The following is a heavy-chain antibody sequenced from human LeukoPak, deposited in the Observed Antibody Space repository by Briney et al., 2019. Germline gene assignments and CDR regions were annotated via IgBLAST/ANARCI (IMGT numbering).Heavy chain of an antibody. Sequence: HPGGSLRLSCAASGFTFSSYWMSWVRQAPGKGLEWVANIKKDGSEKYYVDSVKGRFTISRDNAKTSLYLQMNSLRAEDTAVYYCARDLGTTMMGNWGQGTLVTVSS. CDR1: GFTFSSYW. CDR2: IKKDGSEK. D-gene: IGHD3-22*01. V-gene: IGHV3-7*01. J-gene: IGHJ4*02. CDR3: ARDLGTTMMGN.